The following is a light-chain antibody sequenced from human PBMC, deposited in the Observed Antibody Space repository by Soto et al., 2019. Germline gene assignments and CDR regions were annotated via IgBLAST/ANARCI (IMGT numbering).Light chain of an antibody. CDR3: SSYSGSNNFVV. CDR1: SSDVGGYKY. CDR2: EVS. V-gene: IGLV2-14*01. J-gene: IGLJ2*01. Sequence: QSVLTQPASVSGSPGQSITISCTGTSSDVGGYKYVSWYQQHPGKAPKLMIYEVSNRPSGVSNRFSGSKSGNTASLTVSGLQAEDEADYYCSSYSGSNNFVVFGGGTKLTVL.